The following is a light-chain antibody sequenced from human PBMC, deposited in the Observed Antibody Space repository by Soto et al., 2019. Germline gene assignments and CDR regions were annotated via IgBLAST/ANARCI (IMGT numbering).Light chain of an antibody. V-gene: IGKV3-15*01. Sequence: EIVMTQSPATLSVSPGERATLSCRASHRVSSYLAWYQQKPGQAPRLLIYGASTRATGIPARFSGSGSGTEFTLTISSLQSEDFAVYYCQQHTNWPLTFGGGTKVEIK. CDR1: HRVSSY. CDR2: GAS. J-gene: IGKJ4*01. CDR3: QQHTNWPLT.